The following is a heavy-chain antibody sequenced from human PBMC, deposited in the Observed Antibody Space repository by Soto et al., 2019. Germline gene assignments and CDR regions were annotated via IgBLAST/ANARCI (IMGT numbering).Heavy chain of an antibody. V-gene: IGHV1-3*01. CDR3: ARDSARGSAFDI. D-gene: IGHD5-18*01. J-gene: IGHJ3*02. Sequence: ASVKVSCKASGYTFTSYAMHWVRQAPGQRLEWMGWINAGNGNTKYSQKFQGRVTITRDTSASTVYMELSSLRSEDTAVYYCARDSARGSAFDIWGQGTMVTVSS. CDR2: INAGNGNT. CDR1: GYTFTSYA.